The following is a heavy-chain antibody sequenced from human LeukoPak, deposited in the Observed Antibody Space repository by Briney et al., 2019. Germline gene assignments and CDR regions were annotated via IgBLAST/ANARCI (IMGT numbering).Heavy chain of an antibody. Sequence: GGSLRLSCAASGFTFSSYGMHWVRQAPGKGLECVAVISYDGSNKYYADSVKVRFTISRDNSKTTLYLQMNSLRAEDTAVYYCATPLREYQLLYGMDVWGQGTTVTVSS. CDR3: ATPLREYQLLYGMDV. D-gene: IGHD2-2*01. CDR1: GFTFSSYG. J-gene: IGHJ6*02. V-gene: IGHV3-30*03. CDR2: ISYDGSNK.